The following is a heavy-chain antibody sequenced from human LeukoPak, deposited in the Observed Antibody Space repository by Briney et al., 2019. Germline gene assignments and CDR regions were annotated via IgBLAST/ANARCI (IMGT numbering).Heavy chain of an antibody. CDR2: INTGNSNT. CDR1: GYTFTSYA. J-gene: IGHJ4*02. D-gene: IGHD2-15*01. CDR3: ARGTRGGKPYCSDGSCYSDDHPLFDY. Sequence: GASVKVSCKASGYTFTSYAMHWVRQAPGQSLEWMGWINTGNSNTKYSQEFQGRVTITRDTSASTAYMELSSLRSEDMAVYYCARGTRGGKPYCSDGSCYSDDHPLFDYWGQGTLVTVSS. V-gene: IGHV1-3*03.